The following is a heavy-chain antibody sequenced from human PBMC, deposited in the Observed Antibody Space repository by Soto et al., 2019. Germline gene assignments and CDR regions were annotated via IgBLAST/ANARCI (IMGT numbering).Heavy chain of an antibody. CDR3: ARESYYDSSGYYYYYGMDV. D-gene: IGHD3-22*01. CDR1: GYTFTSYG. V-gene: IGHV1-18*01. J-gene: IGHJ6*02. CDR2: ISAYNGNT. Sequence: ASLKVSCKASGYTFTSYGIIWVRQAPGQGLEWMGWISAYNGNTNYAQKLQGRVTMTTDTSTSTAYMELRSLRSDDTAVYYCARESYYDSSGYYYYYGMDVWGQGTTVTVSS.